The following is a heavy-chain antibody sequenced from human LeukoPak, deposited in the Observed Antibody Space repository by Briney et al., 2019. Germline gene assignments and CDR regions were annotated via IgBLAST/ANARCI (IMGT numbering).Heavy chain of an antibody. Sequence: SQTLSLTCAISGDSVSSNSAAWNWVRQSPSRGLEWLGRTYYRSKWYNDYAVSVKSRITITPDTSKNQFSLQLNSVTPEDTAVYYCVRGGYSSGWYYFDYWGQGTLVTVSS. CDR3: VRGGYSSGWYYFDY. CDR2: TYYRSKWYN. CDR1: GDSVSSNSAA. J-gene: IGHJ4*02. V-gene: IGHV6-1*01. D-gene: IGHD6-19*01.